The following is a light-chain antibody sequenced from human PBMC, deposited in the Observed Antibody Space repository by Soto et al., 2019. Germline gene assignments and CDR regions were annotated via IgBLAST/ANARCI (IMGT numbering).Light chain of an antibody. J-gene: IGLJ1*01. CDR3: GTWDSSLSAYV. CDR2: DNN. CDR1: SSNIGNNY. Sequence: QSVLTQPPSVSAAPGQKVTISCSGSSSNIGNNYVSWYQQLPGTAPKLLIYDNNKRPSGIPDRFSGCKSGTSATLGITGIQAGDEADYYCGTWDSSLSAYVFGTGTKVTVL. V-gene: IGLV1-51*01.